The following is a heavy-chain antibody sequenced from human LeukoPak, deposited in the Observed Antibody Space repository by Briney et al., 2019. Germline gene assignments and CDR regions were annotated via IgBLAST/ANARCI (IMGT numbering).Heavy chain of an antibody. V-gene: IGHV4-59*01. J-gene: IGHJ4*02. Sequence: SETLSLTCTVSGGSISSYYWSWIRQPPGKGLEWIGYIYYSGSTNYNPSLKSRVTISVDTSKNQFSLKLSSVTAADTAVYYCARGMDFWTGAFDYWGQGTLVTVSS. CDR3: ARGMDFWTGAFDY. CDR1: GGSISSYY. D-gene: IGHD3/OR15-3a*01. CDR2: IYYSGST.